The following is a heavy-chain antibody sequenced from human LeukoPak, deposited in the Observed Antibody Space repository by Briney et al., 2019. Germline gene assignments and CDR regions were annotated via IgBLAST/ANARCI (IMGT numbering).Heavy chain of an antibody. Sequence: SETLSLTCAVSGASVSSSNWWIWVRQPPKKGLGWIGEIHHSGSTNYNPSLKSRVTMSVDTSKNLISLRLSSVTAADTAVYYCARGLYGSDSYWGQGNLVTVSS. CDR2: IHHSGST. D-gene: IGHD6-19*01. CDR1: GASVSSSNW. V-gene: IGHV4-4*02. J-gene: IGHJ4*02. CDR3: ARGLYGSDSY.